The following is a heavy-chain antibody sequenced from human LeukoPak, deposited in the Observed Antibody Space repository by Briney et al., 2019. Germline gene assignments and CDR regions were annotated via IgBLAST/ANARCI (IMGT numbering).Heavy chain of an antibody. Sequence: ASVKVSCKASGYTFTSYGISWVRQAPGQGLEWMGWISAYNGNTNYAQKLQGRVTMTTDTSTSTAYMELGSLRSDDTAVYYCARVMGLLGEGRWFDLWGQGTLVTVSS. V-gene: IGHV1-18*01. CDR1: GYTFTSYG. J-gene: IGHJ5*02. D-gene: IGHD3-10*01. CDR3: ARVMGLLGEGRWFDL. CDR2: ISAYNGNT.